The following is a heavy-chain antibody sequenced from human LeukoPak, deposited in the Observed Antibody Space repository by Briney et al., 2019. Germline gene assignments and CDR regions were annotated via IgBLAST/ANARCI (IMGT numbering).Heavy chain of an antibody. V-gene: IGHV3-21*01. CDR3: VKWDSSGYYYGSYAFDI. CDR2: ISSSSSYI. Sequence: GGSLRLSCAASGFTFSSYSMNWVRQAPGKGLEWDSSISSSSSYIYYADSVKGRFTISRDNAKNSLHLQMNSLRAEDTAVYYCVKWDSSGYYYGSYAFDIWGQGTMVTVSS. D-gene: IGHD3-22*01. CDR1: GFTFSSYS. J-gene: IGHJ3*02.